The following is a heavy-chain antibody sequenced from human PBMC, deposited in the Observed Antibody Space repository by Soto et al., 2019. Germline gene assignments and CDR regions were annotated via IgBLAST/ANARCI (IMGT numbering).Heavy chain of an antibody. V-gene: IGHV4-4*07. CDR3: VRDGTKTLRDWFDP. CDR2: IYATGTT. CDR1: GASISGFY. Sequence: KTSETLSLTCTVSGASISGFYWSWIRKAAGKGLEWIGRIYATGTTDYNPSPKSRVTMSVATSKKQFSLTLRSVTAADTAVYYCVRDGTKTLRDWFDPWGQGISVTVSS. J-gene: IGHJ5*02. D-gene: IGHD1-1*01.